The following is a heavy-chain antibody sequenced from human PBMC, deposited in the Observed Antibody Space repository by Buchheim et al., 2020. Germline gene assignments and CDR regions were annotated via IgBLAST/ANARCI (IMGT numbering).Heavy chain of an antibody. CDR1: GGSFSGYY. V-gene: IGHV4-34*01. CDR2: INHSGST. Sequence: QVQLQQWGAGLLKPSETLSLTCAVYGGSFSGYYWSWIRQPPGKGLEWIGEINHSGSTNYNPSLKSRVTISVDTSKNQFSLKLSSVTAADTAVYYCARQRRRFLEYWYFDLWGRGTL. CDR3: ARQRRRFLEYWYFDL. J-gene: IGHJ2*01. D-gene: IGHD3-3*01.